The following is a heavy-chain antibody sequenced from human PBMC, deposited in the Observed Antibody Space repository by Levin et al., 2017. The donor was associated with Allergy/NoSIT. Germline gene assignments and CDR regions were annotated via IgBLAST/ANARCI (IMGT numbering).Heavy chain of an antibody. V-gene: IGHV1-69*13. CDR3: ARDLVGGYYYYYMDV. Sequence: SVKVSCKASGGTFSSYAISWVRQAPGQGLEWMGGIIPIFGTANYAQKFQGRVTITADESTSTAYMELSSLRSEDTAVYYCARDLVGGYYYYYMDVWGKGTTVTVSS. J-gene: IGHJ6*03. CDR1: GGTFSSYA. D-gene: IGHD3-16*01. CDR2: IIPIFGTA.